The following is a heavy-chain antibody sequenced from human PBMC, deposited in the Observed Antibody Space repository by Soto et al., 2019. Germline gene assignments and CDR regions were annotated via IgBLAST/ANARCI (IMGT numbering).Heavy chain of an antibody. CDR3: ARDYYSDESGRFDY. J-gene: IGHJ4*02. Sequence: QVQLEEPGGGVAQPGGSLRLSCAVSAFPFSSFAMHWVRQAPDKGLEWVAKILYDGSNKYYADSVKGRFIISRDNSKNTLYLQMNSLRADDTAVYYCARDYYSDESGRFDYWGQGTLVTVSS. CDR2: ILYDGSNK. D-gene: IGHD3-22*01. V-gene: IGHV3-30-3*01. CDR1: AFPFSSFA.